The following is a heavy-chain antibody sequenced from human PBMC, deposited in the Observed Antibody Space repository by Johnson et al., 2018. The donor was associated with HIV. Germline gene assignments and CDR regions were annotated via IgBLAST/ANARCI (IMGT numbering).Heavy chain of an antibody. D-gene: IGHD3-16*01. V-gene: IGHV3-30*03. J-gene: IGHJ3*02. CDR3: ARDREYGLAWGWALDI. CDR2: ISYDGSNK. Sequence: QVQLVESGGVVVQPGGSLRLSCAASGFTFDDYTMHWVRQAPGKGLEWVAVISYDGSNKYYADSVKGRFTISRDNSKNTLYLKTNSLRVEDTAVYYCARDREYGLAWGWALDIWGQGTMVSVSA. CDR1: GFTFDDYT.